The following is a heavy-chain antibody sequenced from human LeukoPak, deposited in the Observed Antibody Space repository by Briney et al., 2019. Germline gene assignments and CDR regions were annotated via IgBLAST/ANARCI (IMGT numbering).Heavy chain of an antibody. Sequence: ASVKVSCKASGYTFTGYYMHWVRQAPGQGLEWMGWINPNSGGTNYAQKFQGRVTMTRDTSISTAYMELSRLRSDDTAVYYCARVGDDSSGHYINDYWGQGTLVTVSS. J-gene: IGHJ4*02. V-gene: IGHV1-2*02. D-gene: IGHD3-22*01. CDR2: INPNSGGT. CDR1: GYTFTGYY. CDR3: ARVGDDSSGHYINDY.